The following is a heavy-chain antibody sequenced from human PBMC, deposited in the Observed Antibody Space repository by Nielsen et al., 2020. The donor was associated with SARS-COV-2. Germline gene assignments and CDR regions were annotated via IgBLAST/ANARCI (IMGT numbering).Heavy chain of an antibody. D-gene: IGHD6-19*01. CDR2: ISYDGSNK. V-gene: IGHV3-30*03. CDR3: ARDVPIRAVAGD. J-gene: IGHJ4*02. CDR1: GFTFDDYA. Sequence: GESLKISCAASGFTFDDYAMHWVRQAPGKGLEWVAVISYDGSNKYYADSVKGRFTISRDNAKNSLYLQMNSLRAEDTAVYYCARDVPIRAVAGDWGQGTLVTVSS.